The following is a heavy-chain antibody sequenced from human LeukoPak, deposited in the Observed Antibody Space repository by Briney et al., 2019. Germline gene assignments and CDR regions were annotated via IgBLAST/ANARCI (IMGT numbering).Heavy chain of an antibody. V-gene: IGHV1-2*02. D-gene: IGHD5-12*01. CDR2: INPNSGGT. CDR3: ARVRGYGRTFDY. Sequence: ASVKVSCKASGYTFTGYYMHWVRHAPGQGLEWMGWINPNSGGTNYAQKFQGRVTMTRDTSISTAYMELSRLRSDDTAVYYCARVRGYGRTFDYWGQGTLVTVSS. CDR1: GYTFTGYY. J-gene: IGHJ4*02.